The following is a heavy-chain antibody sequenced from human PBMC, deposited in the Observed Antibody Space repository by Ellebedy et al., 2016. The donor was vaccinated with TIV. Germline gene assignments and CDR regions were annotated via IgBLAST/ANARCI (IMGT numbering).Heavy chain of an antibody. CDR3: ARDLPRWLQLANDAFDI. D-gene: IGHD5-24*01. J-gene: IGHJ3*02. CDR2: ISAYNGNT. Sequence: ASVKVSXKASGYTFTSYGISWVRQAPGQGLEWMGWISAYNGNTNYAQKLQGRVTMTTDTSTSTAYMELRSLRSDDTAVYYCARDLPRWLQLANDAFDIWGQGTMVTVSS. CDR1: GYTFTSYG. V-gene: IGHV1-18*01.